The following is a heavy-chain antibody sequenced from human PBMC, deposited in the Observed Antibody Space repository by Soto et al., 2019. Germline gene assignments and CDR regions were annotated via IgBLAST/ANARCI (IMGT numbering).Heavy chain of an antibody. CDR1: GLAVSISY. J-gene: IGHJ4*02. V-gene: IGHV3-53*01. CDR3: ARAREPEYYSYIFFDI. Sequence: WGSLRLSCSASGLAVSISYMSCVRQSPVKGLQWVSLIYQAGSTYYANSVKGRFTISRDICTNMVYLQMSSLTDEDTAVYYCARAREPEYYSYIFFDIWDQREMVTVSS. D-gene: IGHD5-18*01. CDR2: IYQAGST.